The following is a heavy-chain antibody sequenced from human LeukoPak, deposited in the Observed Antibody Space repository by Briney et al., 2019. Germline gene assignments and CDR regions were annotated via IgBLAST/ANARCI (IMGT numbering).Heavy chain of an antibody. Sequence: GASVKVSCTASGYTFTSYAMHWVRQAPGQRLEWMGWINAGNGNTKYSQKFQGRVTITRDTSASTAYMELSSLRSEDTAVYYCARGYYGSGYVDYWGQGTLVTVSS. CDR3: ARGYYGSGYVDY. D-gene: IGHD3-10*01. CDR2: INAGNGNT. J-gene: IGHJ4*02. V-gene: IGHV1-3*01. CDR1: GYTFTSYA.